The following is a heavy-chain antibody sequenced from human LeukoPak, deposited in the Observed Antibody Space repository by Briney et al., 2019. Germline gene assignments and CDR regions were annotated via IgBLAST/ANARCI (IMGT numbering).Heavy chain of an antibody. CDR2: ISSSSSYI. CDR1: GFTFSSYS. J-gene: IGHJ4*02. Sequence: PGGSLRLSCAASGFTFSSYSMNWARQAPGKGLEWVSSISSSSSYIYYADSVKGRFTISRDNAKNSLYLQMNSLRAEDTAVYYCARDPAFDSSGYYVDYWGQGTLVTVSS. D-gene: IGHD3-22*01. CDR3: ARDPAFDSSGYYVDY. V-gene: IGHV3-21*01.